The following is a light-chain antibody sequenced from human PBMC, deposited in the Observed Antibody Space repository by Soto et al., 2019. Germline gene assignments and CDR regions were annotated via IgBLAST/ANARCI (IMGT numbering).Light chain of an antibody. CDR3: QQYGSSPYT. J-gene: IGKJ2*01. Sequence: EIVLTQSPGTLSLSPGEGASLSCRASQSVSSSYLAWYQQKPGQAPRLLIYGASNRATGLPDRFSGSGSGTDFTLTLSRLEPEDFAVYYCQQYGSSPYTFGQGTKLEIK. V-gene: IGKV3-20*01. CDR2: GAS. CDR1: QSVSSSY.